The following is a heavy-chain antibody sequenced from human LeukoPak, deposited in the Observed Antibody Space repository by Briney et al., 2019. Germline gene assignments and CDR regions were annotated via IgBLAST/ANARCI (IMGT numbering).Heavy chain of an antibody. J-gene: IGHJ4*02. V-gene: IGHV1-8*01. Sequence: ASVKVSCKASGYTFTSYEINWVRQATGQGLEWMGWMNPNSGNTGYAQKFQGRVTMTRNTSISTAYMELSSLRSEDTAVYYCARSSSSWYSREGYWGQGTLVTVSS. CDR3: ARSSSSWYSREGY. CDR1: GYTFTSYE. CDR2: MNPNSGNT. D-gene: IGHD6-13*01.